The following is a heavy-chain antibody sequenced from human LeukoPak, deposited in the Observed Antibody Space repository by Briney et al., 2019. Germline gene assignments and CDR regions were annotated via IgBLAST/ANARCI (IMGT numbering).Heavy chain of an antibody. Sequence: SETLSLTCSVSGGSISSSSYYWGWIRQPPGKGLEWIGYIYHSGSTYYNPSLKSRVTISVDRSKNQFSLKLSSVTAADTAVYYCARVLSADYGDYADWFDPWGQGTLVTVSS. D-gene: IGHD4-17*01. CDR1: GGSISSSSYY. CDR3: ARVLSADYGDYADWFDP. J-gene: IGHJ5*02. CDR2: IYHSGST. V-gene: IGHV4-39*07.